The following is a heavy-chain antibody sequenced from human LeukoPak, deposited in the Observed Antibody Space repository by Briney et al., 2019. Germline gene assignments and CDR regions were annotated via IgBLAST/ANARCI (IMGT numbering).Heavy chain of an antibody. CDR2: IKEDGSEK. CDR3: ARERAFDI. J-gene: IGHJ3*02. V-gene: IGHV3-7*03. CDR1: GLTFSSCW. Sequence: GGSLRLSCAASGLTFSSCWMSWVRQAPGKGLEWVANIKEDGSEKYYVDSVKGRFTISRDNAMNSLYLQMNSLRVEDTAVYYCARERAFDIWGQGTMVTVSS.